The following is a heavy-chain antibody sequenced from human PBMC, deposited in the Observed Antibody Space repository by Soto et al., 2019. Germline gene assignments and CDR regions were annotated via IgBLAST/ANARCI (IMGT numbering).Heavy chain of an antibody. Sequence: QVQLQESGPGLVKPSQTLSLTCTVSGGSISTGGYYWNWIRQHPGKGLEWIGYFYYSGSTYYNPSLKSRVTISVNTAKNQCSLKLSSVTAADTAGYYCARSVFPWGQGTLVTVSS. J-gene: IGHJ5*02. CDR2: FYYSGST. CDR3: ARSVFP. CDR1: GGSISTGGYY. V-gene: IGHV4-31*03.